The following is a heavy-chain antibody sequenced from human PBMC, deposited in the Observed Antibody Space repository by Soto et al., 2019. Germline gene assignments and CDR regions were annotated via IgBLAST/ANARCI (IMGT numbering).Heavy chain of an antibody. D-gene: IGHD3-16*01. CDR1: GYTFTSYG. V-gene: IGHV1-18*01. Sequence: VASVKVSCKASGYTFTSYGISWVRQAPGQGLEWMGWISAYNGNTNYAQKLQGRVTMTTDTSTSTAYMELRSLRSDDTAVYYCARLMITFGGSIPDDAFDIWGQGTMVTVSS. CDR3: ARLMITFGGSIPDDAFDI. CDR2: ISAYNGNT. J-gene: IGHJ3*02.